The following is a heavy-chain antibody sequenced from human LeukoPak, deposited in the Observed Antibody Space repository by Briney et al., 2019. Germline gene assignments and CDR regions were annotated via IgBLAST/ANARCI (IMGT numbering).Heavy chain of an antibody. D-gene: IGHD6-6*01. Sequence: ASVKVSCKVSGYTLTELSMHWVRQAPGKGLEWTGGFDPEDGETIYAQKFQGRVTMTEDTSTDTAYMELSSLRSEDTAVYYCATEVGIAALPGYWGQGTLVTVSS. CDR3: ATEVGIAALPGY. J-gene: IGHJ4*02. V-gene: IGHV1-24*01. CDR1: GYTLTELS. CDR2: FDPEDGET.